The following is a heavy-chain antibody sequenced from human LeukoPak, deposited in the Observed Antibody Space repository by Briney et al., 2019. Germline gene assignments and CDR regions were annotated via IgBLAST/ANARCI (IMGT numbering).Heavy chain of an antibody. V-gene: IGHV3-66*01. Sequence: GGSLRLSCAASGFTFSSYAMSWVRQAPGKGLEWVSVIYSGGSTYYADSVKGRFTISRDNSKNTLYLQMNSLRAEDTAVYYCARWGIAAAGTVDYWGQGTLVTVSS. J-gene: IGHJ4*02. CDR1: GFTFSSYA. D-gene: IGHD6-13*01. CDR3: ARWGIAAAGTVDY. CDR2: IYSGGST.